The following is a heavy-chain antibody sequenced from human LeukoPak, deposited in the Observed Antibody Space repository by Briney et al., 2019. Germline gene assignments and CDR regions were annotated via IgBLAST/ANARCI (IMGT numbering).Heavy chain of an antibody. CDR2: ISAYNGNT. Sequence: ASVKVSCKASGGTFSSYAISWVRQAPGQGLEWMGWISAYNGNTNYAQKLQGRVTMTTDTSTSTAYMELRSLRSDDTAVYYCARSRSSSHQDDYWGQGTLVTVSS. CDR1: GGTFSSYA. V-gene: IGHV1-18*01. CDR3: ARSRSSSHQDDY. D-gene: IGHD6-6*01. J-gene: IGHJ4*02.